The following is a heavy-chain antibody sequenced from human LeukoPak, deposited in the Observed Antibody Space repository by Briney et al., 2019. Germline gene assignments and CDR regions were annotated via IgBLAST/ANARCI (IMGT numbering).Heavy chain of an antibody. Sequence: PGGSLRLSCAASGFTFSDYYMSWIRQPPGKGLEWIGYIYYSGSTNYNPSLKSRVTISVDTSKNQFSLKLSSVTAADTAVYYCAGGKTGSAPGGRETLVTVS. V-gene: IGHV4-59*01. J-gene: IGHJ5*02. D-gene: IGHD1-14*01. CDR1: GFTFSDYY. CDR2: IYYSGST. CDR3: AGGKTGSAP.